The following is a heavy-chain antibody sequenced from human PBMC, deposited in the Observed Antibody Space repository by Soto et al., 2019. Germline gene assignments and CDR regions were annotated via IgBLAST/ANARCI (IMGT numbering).Heavy chain of an antibody. Sequence: GWSLRLSCSASVFTFSSYSMNWFRQAPGKGLEWVSSISSSSSYIYYADSVKGRFTISRDNAKNSLYLQMNSLRAEDTAVYYCAREYDSSGYPTLNWFDPWGQGTLVTVSS. D-gene: IGHD3-22*01. CDR1: VFTFSSYS. V-gene: IGHV3-21*01. CDR2: ISSSSSYI. J-gene: IGHJ5*02. CDR3: AREYDSSGYPTLNWFDP.